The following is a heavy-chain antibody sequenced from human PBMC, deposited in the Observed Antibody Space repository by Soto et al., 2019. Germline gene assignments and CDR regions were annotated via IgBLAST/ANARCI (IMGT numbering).Heavy chain of an antibody. J-gene: IGHJ6*02. V-gene: IGHV3-66*01. Sequence: EVQLVESGGGLVQPGGSLRLSCAVSGFSVTTNHMTWVRQAPGKGLEWVSIIYSGGATDYADSVKGRLTISRDNSKHTLHLHMHSMSGEDTAIYYCVRNYGAVWGQGTTVTVSS. CDR2: IYSGGAT. CDR3: VRNYGAV. D-gene: IGHD3-16*01. CDR1: GFSVTTNH.